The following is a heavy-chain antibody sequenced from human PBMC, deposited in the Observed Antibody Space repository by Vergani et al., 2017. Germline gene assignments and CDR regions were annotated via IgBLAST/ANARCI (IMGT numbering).Heavy chain of an antibody. V-gene: IGHV4-39*07. J-gene: IGHJ5*02. D-gene: IGHD2-2*01. CDR3: ARGGHCSSTSCYLNWFDP. CDR1: NDSVSNTFYY. Sequence: QVQLQESGPGLVKPSETLSLTCTVSNDSVSNTFYYWGWIRQTPGKGLEWIGSIYYSGSTYYNPSLKSRVTISVDTSKNQFSLKLSSVTAADTAVYYCARGGHCSSTSCYLNWFDPWGQGTLVTVSS. CDR2: IYYSGST.